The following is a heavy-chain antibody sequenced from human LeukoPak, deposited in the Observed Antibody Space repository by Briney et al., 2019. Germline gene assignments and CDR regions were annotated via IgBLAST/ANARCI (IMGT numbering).Heavy chain of an antibody. D-gene: IGHD3-3*02. CDR3: AREISRRPDY. V-gene: IGHV4-38-2*02. J-gene: IGHJ4*02. CDR1: GYSISSGYY. Sequence: SETLSLTCTVSGYSISSGYYWGWIRQPPGKGLEWIGSIYHSGSTYYNPSLKSRVTISVDTSKNQFSLKLSSVTAADTAVYYCAREISRRPDYWGQGTLVTVSS. CDR2: IYHSGST.